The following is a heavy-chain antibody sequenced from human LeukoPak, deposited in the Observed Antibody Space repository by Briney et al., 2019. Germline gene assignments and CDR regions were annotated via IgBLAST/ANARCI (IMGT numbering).Heavy chain of an antibody. J-gene: IGHJ3*02. CDR3: ARVLAHGYSSGHDAFDI. D-gene: IGHD6-19*01. V-gene: IGHV3-48*01. CDR2: ISSSILTL. CDR1: GFTFSSYS. Sequence: GGXLRLSCAASGFTFSSYSMNWVRQAPGKGLEWVSYISSSILTLSYSASVHGPFPISRDNANTSLYLQMNSLRAEDTAVYHCARVLAHGYSSGHDAFDIWGQGTMVTVSS.